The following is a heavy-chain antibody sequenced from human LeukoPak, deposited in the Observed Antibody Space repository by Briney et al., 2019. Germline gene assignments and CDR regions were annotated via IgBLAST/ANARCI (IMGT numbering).Heavy chain of an antibody. Sequence: DPSETLSLTCTVSGGSISSGGYYWSWIHQHPGKGLEWIGYIYYSGSTYYNPSLKSRVTISVDTSKNQFSLKLSSVTAADTAVYYCARDSVDTAMVSAFDIWGQGTMVTVSS. CDR3: ARDSVDTAMVSAFDI. J-gene: IGHJ3*02. V-gene: IGHV4-31*03. CDR2: IYYSGST. CDR1: GGSISSGGYY. D-gene: IGHD5-18*01.